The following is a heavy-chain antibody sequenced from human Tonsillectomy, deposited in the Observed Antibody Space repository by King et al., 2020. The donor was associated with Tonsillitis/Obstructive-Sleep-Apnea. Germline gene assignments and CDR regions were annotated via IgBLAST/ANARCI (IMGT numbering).Heavy chain of an antibody. CDR3: ARVPYYYGSGGYYWFDP. CDR1: GYSFTSYF. D-gene: IGHD3-22*01. J-gene: IGHJ5*02. Sequence: VQLVQSGAEVKKPGESLKISCKGSGYSFTSYFIGWVRQMPGKGLEWMGIINLGDPETRYARSFEGQVTISADKSTSTAYLQWSSLKASDTAMYYCARVPYYYGSGGYYWFDPWGQGTLVTVSS. CDR2: INLGDPET. V-gene: IGHV5-51*03.